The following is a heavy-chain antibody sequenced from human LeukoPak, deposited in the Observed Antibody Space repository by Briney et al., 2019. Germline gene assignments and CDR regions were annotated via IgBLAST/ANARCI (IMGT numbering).Heavy chain of an antibody. J-gene: IGHJ4*02. CDR3: ARDRNLRRKPYCGGDCYSLDY. D-gene: IGHD2-21*02. Sequence: RASVKVSCKASGGTFSSYAISWVRQAPGQGLEWMGIINPSSGSTSYSQKFQGRVTITRDTSASTAYMELSSLRSEDTAVYYCARDRNLRRKPYCGGDCYSLDYWGQGTLVTVSS. CDR2: INPSSGST. CDR1: GGTFSSYA. V-gene: IGHV1-46*01.